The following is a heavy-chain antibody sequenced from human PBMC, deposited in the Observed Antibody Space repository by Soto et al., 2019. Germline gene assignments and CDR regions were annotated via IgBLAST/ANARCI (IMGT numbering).Heavy chain of an antibody. J-gene: IGHJ6*02. D-gene: IGHD6-6*01. V-gene: IGHV1-69*13. CDR1: GGTFSSYA. CDR2: IIPIFGTA. Sequence: SVKVSCKASGGTFSSYAISWVRQAPGQGLEWMGGIIPIFGTANYAQKFQGRVTITADESTSTAYMELSSLRSEDTAVYYCAREGWWYCSSSLYYYYYGMDVWGQ. CDR3: AREGWWYCSSSLYYYYYGMDV.